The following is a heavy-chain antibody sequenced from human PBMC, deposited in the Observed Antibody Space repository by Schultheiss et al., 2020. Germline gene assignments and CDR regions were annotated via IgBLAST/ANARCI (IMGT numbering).Heavy chain of an antibody. CDR2: ISSSSSTI. CDR3: ASPYYYDSSGYREENAFDS. J-gene: IGHJ3*02. V-gene: IGHV3-48*01. CDR1: GFTFSSYS. D-gene: IGHD3-22*01. Sequence: GGSLRLSCAASGFTFSSYSMNWVRQAPGKGLEWVSYISSSSSTIYYADSVKGRFTISRDNAKNSLYLQMNSLRAEDTAVYYCASPYYYDSSGYREENAFDSWGQGTLVTVSS.